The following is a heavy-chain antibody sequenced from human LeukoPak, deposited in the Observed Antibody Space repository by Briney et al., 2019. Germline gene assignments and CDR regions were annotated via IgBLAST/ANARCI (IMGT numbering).Heavy chain of an antibody. CDR2: IYTSGST. V-gene: IGHV4-4*07. J-gene: IGHJ3*02. CDR3: ARVIRGAFDI. Sequence: ETLSLTCSVSGDSISNFYWSWIRQPAGKGLEWIGRIYTSGSTNYNPSLKSRVTMSVDTSKNQFSLKLSSVTAADTAVYYCARVIRGAFDIWGQGTMVTVSS. CDR1: GDSISNFY. D-gene: IGHD2/OR15-2a*01.